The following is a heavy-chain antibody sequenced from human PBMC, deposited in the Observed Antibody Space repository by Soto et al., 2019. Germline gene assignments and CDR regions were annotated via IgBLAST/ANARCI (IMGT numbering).Heavy chain of an antibody. V-gene: IGHV3-23*01. CDR1: GFTFSSYA. J-gene: IGHJ4*02. Sequence: GGSLRLSCAASGFTFSSYAMSWVRQAPGKGLEWVSAISGSGGSTYYTDSVKGRFTISGDNSKNTLYLQMNSLRAEDTAVYYCAAEGRGDGAGGFDYWGQGTLVTVSS. D-gene: IGHD2-15*01. CDR3: AAEGRGDGAGGFDY. CDR2: ISGSGGST.